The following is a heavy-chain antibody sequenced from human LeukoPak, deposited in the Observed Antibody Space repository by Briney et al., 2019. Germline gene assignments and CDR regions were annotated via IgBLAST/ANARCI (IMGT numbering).Heavy chain of an antibody. J-gene: IGHJ1*01. Sequence: GGSLRLSCAASGFTFSSYWMQWVRQAPGKGLVWVSRIKSDGSTRYADSVKGRFTISRDNAKNTVSLQMTSLRAEDTGVYYCARAPSEIGGYYPEYFRHWGQGTLVIVSS. CDR3: ARAPSEIGGYYPEYFRH. CDR1: GFTFSSYW. D-gene: IGHD3-22*01. V-gene: IGHV3-74*01. CDR2: IKSDGST.